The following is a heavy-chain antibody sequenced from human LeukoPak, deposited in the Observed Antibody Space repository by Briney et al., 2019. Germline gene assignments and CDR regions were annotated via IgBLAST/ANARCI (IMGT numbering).Heavy chain of an antibody. CDR2: IYYSGST. Sequence: SETLSLTCTVSGGSISSYYWSWIRQPPGKGLEWIGSIYYSGSTYYNPSLKSRVTISVDTSKNQFSLKLSSVTAADTAVYYCARDSKGSFDYWGQGTLVTVSS. V-gene: IGHV4-59*12. CDR1: GGSISSYY. J-gene: IGHJ4*02. CDR3: ARDSKGSFDY.